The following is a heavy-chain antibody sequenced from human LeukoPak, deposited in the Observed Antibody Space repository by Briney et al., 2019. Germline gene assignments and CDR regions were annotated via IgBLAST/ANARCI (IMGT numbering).Heavy chain of an antibody. CDR1: GGSISTSNYY. D-gene: IGHD3-22*01. V-gene: IGHV4-39*07. CDR3: AREPVLSGYYEYYFDY. Sequence: SETLSLTCTVSGGSISTSNYYWGWIRQPPGKGLEWIGSIYYSGSTYYNPSLKSRVTISVDTSKNQFSLKLSSVTAADTAVYYCAREPVLSGYYEYYFDYWGQGTLVTVSS. J-gene: IGHJ4*02. CDR2: IYYSGST.